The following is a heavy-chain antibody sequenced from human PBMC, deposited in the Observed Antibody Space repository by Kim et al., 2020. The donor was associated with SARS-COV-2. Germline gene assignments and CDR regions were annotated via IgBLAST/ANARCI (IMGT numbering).Heavy chain of an antibody. CDR3: ARLGCSSTSCYTGADY. V-gene: IGHV3-21*01. J-gene: IGHJ4*02. D-gene: IGHD2-2*02. CDR1: GFTFSSYS. CDR2: ISSSSSYI. Sequence: GGSLRLSCAASGFTFSSYSMNWVRQAPGNGLEWVSSISSSSSYIYYADSVKGRFTISRDNAKNSLYLQMNSLRAEDTAVYYCARLGCSSTSCYTGADYWGQGTLVTVSS.